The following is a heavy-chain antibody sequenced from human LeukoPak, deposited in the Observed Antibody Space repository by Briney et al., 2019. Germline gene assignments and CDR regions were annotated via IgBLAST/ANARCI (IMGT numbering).Heavy chain of an antibody. J-gene: IGHJ5*02. D-gene: IGHD1-20*01. CDR1: GGTFSSYA. V-gene: IGHV1-69*13. CDR3: ARVYNWNDYWFDP. Sequence: ASVKVSCKASGGTFSSYAISWVRQAPGQGLEWMGGIIPIFGTANYAQKFQGRVTITADESTSTAYMELNSLRSEDTAVYYCARVYNWNDYWFDPWGQGTLVTVSS. CDR2: IIPIFGTA.